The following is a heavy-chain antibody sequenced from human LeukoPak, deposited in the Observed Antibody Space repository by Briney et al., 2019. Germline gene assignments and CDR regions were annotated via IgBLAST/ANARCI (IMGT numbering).Heavy chain of an antibody. J-gene: IGHJ4*01. D-gene: IGHD5-18*01. CDR3: ARAYSYGIFYFDY. CDR1: AFTFSSYE. CDR2: ISSSGSTI. V-gene: IGHV3-48*03. Sequence: QPGGSLRLSCAASAFTFSSYEMNWVRQAPGKGLEWGSYISSSGSTIYYADSVKGRFTISRDNAKNSLYLQMNSLRAEDTAVYYCARAYSYGIFYFDYWGHGTLVTVSS.